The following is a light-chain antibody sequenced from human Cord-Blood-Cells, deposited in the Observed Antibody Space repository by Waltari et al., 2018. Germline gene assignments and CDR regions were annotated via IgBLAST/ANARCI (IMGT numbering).Light chain of an antibody. Sequence: DIVMTQSPDSLAVSLGERATTNCKPSQSVLYSSNNKNYLAWYQQKPGQPPKLLIYWASTRESGVPDRFSGSGSGTDFTLTISSLQAEDVAVYYCQQYYSTPCTFGQGTKLEIK. CDR2: WAS. J-gene: IGKJ2*02. V-gene: IGKV4-1*01. CDR1: QSVLYSSNNKNY. CDR3: QQYYSTPCT.